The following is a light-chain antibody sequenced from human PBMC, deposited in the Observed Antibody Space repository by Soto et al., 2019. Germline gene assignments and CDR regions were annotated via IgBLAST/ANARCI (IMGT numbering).Light chain of an antibody. V-gene: IGKV3-20*01. Sequence: EIVLTQSPDTLSLSPGETATLSCRASQIVSANYIAWYQQKPGQAPRLLIYGASNRATGIPDRFSGSGSGTDFTLTISRLEPEDFAVYYCQQYGSSGTFGQGTKVDIK. CDR2: GAS. J-gene: IGKJ1*01. CDR3: QQYGSSGT. CDR1: QIVSANY.